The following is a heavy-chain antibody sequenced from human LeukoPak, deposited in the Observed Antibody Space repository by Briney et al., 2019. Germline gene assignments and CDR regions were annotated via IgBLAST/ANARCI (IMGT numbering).Heavy chain of an antibody. CDR2: IHHSGST. Sequence: NPSETLSLTCTVSGYSISSGYSWGCIRQPPGKGLEWIGNIHHSGSTYNNPSLKSRVTISVDTSKNQLSLKLSSVTAADTAVYYCACLNSSGYYGGYWGQGTLVTVSS. V-gene: IGHV4-38-2*02. CDR3: ACLNSSGYYGGY. J-gene: IGHJ4*02. CDR1: GYSISSGYS. D-gene: IGHD3-22*01.